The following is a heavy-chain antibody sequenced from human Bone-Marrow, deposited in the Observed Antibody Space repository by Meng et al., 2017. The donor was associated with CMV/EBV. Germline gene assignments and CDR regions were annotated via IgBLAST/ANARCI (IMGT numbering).Heavy chain of an antibody. CDR3: ARVGGPRYCSSTSCLRFGYGMDV. CDR2: IYYSGST. D-gene: IGHD2-2*01. Sequence: SETLSLTCTVSGGSISSTIYYWGWIRQPPGKGLEWIGSIYYSGSTYYNPSLKSRVTISVDTSKNQFSLKLSSVTAADTAVYYCARVGGPRYCSSTSCLRFGYGMDVWGQGTTVTVSS. V-gene: IGHV4-39*07. CDR1: GGSISSTIYY. J-gene: IGHJ6*02.